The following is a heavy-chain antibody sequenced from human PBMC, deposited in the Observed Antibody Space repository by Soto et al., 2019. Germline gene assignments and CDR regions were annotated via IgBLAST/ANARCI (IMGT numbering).Heavy chain of an antibody. J-gene: IGHJ6*02. D-gene: IGHD6-13*01. V-gene: IGHV1-69*13. CDR2: IIPIFGTA. CDR1: GGTFSGYA. Sequence: SVKVSCKSSGGTFSGYAISWVRQAPGQGLEWIGGIIPIFGTANYAQKFHGRVTITADESTSTAYMELSRLGSEETAVYYCARVPSSESRSSWSDYYYYGMDVWGQGTTVTVPS. CDR3: ARVPSSESRSSWSDYYYYGMDV.